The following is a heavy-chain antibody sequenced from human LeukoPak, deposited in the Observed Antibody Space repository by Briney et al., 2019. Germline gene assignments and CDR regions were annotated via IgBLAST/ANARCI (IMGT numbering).Heavy chain of an antibody. D-gene: IGHD6-13*01. J-gene: IGHJ4*02. CDR2: VYSGGKT. V-gene: IGHV3-66*02. Sequence: PGGSLRLSCAASEFTVDDTYMSWVRQTPGKGLEWVSVVYSGGKTFYEDSVKGRFTISRDTSKNTVYLQMNTLRADDTAVYYCARQAAAGLDYWGQGTLVTVSS. CDR3: ARQAAAGLDY. CDR1: EFTVDDTY.